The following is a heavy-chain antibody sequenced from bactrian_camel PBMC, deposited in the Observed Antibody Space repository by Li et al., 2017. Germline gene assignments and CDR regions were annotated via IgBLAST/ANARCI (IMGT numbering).Heavy chain of an antibody. CDR1: GYIDAGSC. Sequence: VQLVESGGGSVQSGGSLRLSCRASGYIDAGSCMGWFRQAQGREREWVSNIITDGTPYYEDSVKGRFTISRDDAKNTLYLQLNSLKTEDTAMYYCAYHASYGFAYWGQATQVTVS. CDR2: IITDGTP. D-gene: IGHD5*01. J-gene: IGHJ6*01. V-gene: IGHV3S53*01. CDR3: AYHASYGFAY.